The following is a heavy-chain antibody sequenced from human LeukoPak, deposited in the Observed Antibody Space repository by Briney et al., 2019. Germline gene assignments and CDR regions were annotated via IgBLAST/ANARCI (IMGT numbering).Heavy chain of an antibody. D-gene: IGHD1-26*01. CDR1: GYTFTSYD. J-gene: IGHJ4*02. CDR3: AKGLGSGSYLALRGSLDY. CDR2: MNPNSGNT. Sequence: ASVKVSCKASGYTFTSYDINWVRQATGQGLEWMGWMNPNSGNTGYAQKFQGRVTITRNTSISTAYMELSSLRSEDTAVYYCAKGLGSGSYLALRGSLDYWGQGTLVTVSS. V-gene: IGHV1-8*03.